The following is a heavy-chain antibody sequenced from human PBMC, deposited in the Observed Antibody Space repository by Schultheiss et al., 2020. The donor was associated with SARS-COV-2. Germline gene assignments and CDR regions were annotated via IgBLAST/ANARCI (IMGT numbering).Heavy chain of an antibody. J-gene: IGHJ4*02. V-gene: IGHV3-21*01. D-gene: IGHD1-26*01. CDR2: ISSSSSYI. CDR3: ASISGRGTGY. CDR1: GFTFSSYW. Sequence: SCAASGFTFSSYWMSWVRQAPGKGLEWVSSISSSSSYIYYADSVKGRFTISRDNAKNSLYLQMNSLRAEDTAVYYCASISGRGTGYWGQGTLVTVSS.